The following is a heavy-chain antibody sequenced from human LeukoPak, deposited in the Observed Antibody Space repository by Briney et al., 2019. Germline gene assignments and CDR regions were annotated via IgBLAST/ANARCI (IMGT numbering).Heavy chain of an antibody. V-gene: IGHV2-5*02. CDR3: AHRGNNWSYTQNYFDY. D-gene: IGHD1-7*01. J-gene: IGHJ4*02. CDR1: GFSLSTSGVG. CDR2: IYWDDDK. Sequence: SGPTLVKPTQTLTLTCTFSGFSLSTSGVGVGWIRQPPGKALEWLALIYWDDDKRYSPSLKSRLTITKGTSKNQVALTMTNMDPVDTATYYCAHRGNNWSYTQNYFDYWGQGTLVTVSS.